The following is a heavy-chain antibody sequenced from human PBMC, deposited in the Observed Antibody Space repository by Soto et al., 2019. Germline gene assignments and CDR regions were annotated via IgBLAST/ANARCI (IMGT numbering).Heavy chain of an antibody. CDR3: ARVDSSGCSEY. Sequence: VGSLKISCSGSGYSFTSYWIGWVGQMPWKGLECMGFIYPGDSDTTYSPSFQGHVTISADKYSSTAYLQWSSLKASDTAMYYCARVDSSGCSEYWGQGTLVTVAS. CDR2: IYPGDSDT. V-gene: IGHV5-51*01. J-gene: IGHJ4*02. CDR1: GYSFTSYW. D-gene: IGHD6-25*01.